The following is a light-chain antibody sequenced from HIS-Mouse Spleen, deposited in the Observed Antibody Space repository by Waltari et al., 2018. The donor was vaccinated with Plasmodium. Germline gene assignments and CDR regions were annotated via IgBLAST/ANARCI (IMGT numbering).Light chain of an antibody. Sequence: SYELTQPPSVSVSPGPTASITCSGDKLGEKYACWYQQKQGQSPVLVIYQDSKRPSGIPERFSGSNSGNTATLTISGTQAMDEADYYCQAWDSSTAWVFGGGTKLTVL. V-gene: IGLV3-1*01. CDR3: QAWDSSTAWV. CDR1: KLGEKY. J-gene: IGLJ2*01. CDR2: QDS.